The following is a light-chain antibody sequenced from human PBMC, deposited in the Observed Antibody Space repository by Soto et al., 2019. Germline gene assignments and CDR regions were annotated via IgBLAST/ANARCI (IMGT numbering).Light chain of an antibody. Sequence: QSALTQPASVSGSPGQSITISCTGTSSDVVNSNYVSWYQQHPGKAPKLMIYDVTYRPSGISNRFSGSKSGSTASLTISGLQTEDEADYYCSSYTSSSLVVFGGGTKLTVL. CDR1: SSDVVNSNY. J-gene: IGLJ2*01. V-gene: IGLV2-14*01. CDR3: SSYTSSSLVV. CDR2: DVT.